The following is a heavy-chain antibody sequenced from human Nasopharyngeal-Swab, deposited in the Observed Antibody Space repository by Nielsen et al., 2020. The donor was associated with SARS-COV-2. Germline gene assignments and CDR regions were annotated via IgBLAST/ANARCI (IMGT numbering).Heavy chain of an antibody. J-gene: IGHJ4*02. D-gene: IGHD4-17*01. V-gene: IGHV1-46*01. Sequence: ASVKVSCKASGYTFTSYYMHWVRQAPGQGLEWMGIINPSGGSTSYAQKFQGRVTMTRNTSTSTVYMELSSLRSEDTAVYYCAREDYDTNFDYWGQGTLVTVSS. CDR2: INPSGGST. CDR1: GYTFTSYY. CDR3: AREDYDTNFDY.